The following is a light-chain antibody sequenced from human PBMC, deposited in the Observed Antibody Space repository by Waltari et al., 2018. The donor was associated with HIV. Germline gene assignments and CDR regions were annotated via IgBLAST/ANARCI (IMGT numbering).Light chain of an antibody. CDR1: SSDVGSYNL. CDR3: CSYAGSSTWV. CDR2: EGS. Sequence: QSALTQPAAVSGSPGQSITISCTGTSSDVGSYNLVSWYQQQPGKAPKLMIYEGSKRPSGVSNRFSGSTSGNTASLTISGLQAEDEADYYCCSYAGSSTWVFGGGTKLTVL. V-gene: IGLV2-23*01. J-gene: IGLJ3*02.